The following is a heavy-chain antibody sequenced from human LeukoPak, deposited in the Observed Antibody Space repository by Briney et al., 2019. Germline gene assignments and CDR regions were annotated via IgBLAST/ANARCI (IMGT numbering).Heavy chain of an antibody. CDR2: ISYDGSNK. Sequence: GGSLRLSCAASGFTFSSYAMHWVRQAPGKGLEWVAVISYDGSNKYYADSVKGRFTISRGNSKNTLYLQMNSLRAEDTAVYYCARDRTTRQAAAGSGLDYWGQGTLVTVSS. CDR1: GFTFSSYA. J-gene: IGHJ4*02. CDR3: ARDRTTRQAAAGSGLDY. D-gene: IGHD6-13*01. V-gene: IGHV3-30-3*01.